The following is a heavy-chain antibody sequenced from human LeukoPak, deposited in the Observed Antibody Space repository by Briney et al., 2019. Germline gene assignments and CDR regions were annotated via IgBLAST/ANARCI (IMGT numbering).Heavy chain of an antibody. D-gene: IGHD2-2*01. CDR3: ARHKWRSSTSCPFDY. CDR2: IYYSGST. V-gene: IGHV4-59*08. J-gene: IGHJ4*02. Sequence: SETLSLTCTVSGGSISSYYWSWIRQPPGKGLEWIGHIYYSGSTNYNPSLKSRVTISVDTSKNQFSLKLSSVTAADTAVYYCARHKWRSSTSCPFDYWGQGTLVTVSS. CDR1: GGSISSYY.